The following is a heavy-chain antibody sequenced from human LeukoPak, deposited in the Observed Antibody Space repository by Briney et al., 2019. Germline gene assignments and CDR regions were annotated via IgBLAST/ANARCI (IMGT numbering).Heavy chain of an antibody. CDR3: ITPLPYSAQ. Sequence: GGSLRLSCAASGFTFSNAYMNWVRQAPGKGLEWVGRIKPKIDGETTEYAAPVKGRFSISRDDPKNMLYLQMNSLKTEDTAVYYCITPLPYSAQGGQGTLVTVSS. V-gene: IGHV3-15*07. J-gene: IGHJ4*02. CDR2: IKPKIDGETT. CDR1: GFTFSNAY. D-gene: IGHD2-15*01.